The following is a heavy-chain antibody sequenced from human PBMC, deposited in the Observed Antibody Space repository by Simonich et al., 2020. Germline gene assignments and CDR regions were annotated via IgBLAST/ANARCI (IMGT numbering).Heavy chain of an antibody. J-gene: IGHJ3*02. D-gene: IGHD2-2*01. CDR1: GFTFSSYG. Sequence: EVQLVESWGGFVQPGGSLRLSCAAAGFTFSSYGMHWGRQAPGKGGRGVERIKEKESRESNEDTLKGRFTISRDNAKNTLYLQMNSMSAEDTAVYYCESFNVVPAADAFDIWGQGTMVTVSS. V-gene: IGHV3-74*01. CDR3: ESFNVVPAADAFDI. CDR2: IKEKESRE.